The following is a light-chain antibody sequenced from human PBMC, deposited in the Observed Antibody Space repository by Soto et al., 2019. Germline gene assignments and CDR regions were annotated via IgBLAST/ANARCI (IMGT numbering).Light chain of an antibody. CDR1: QGISSY. CDR3: QQYYSYPRGT. V-gene: IGKV1-8*01. J-gene: IGKJ3*01. Sequence: AIRMTQSPSSLSASTGDRVTITCRASQGISSYLAWYQQKPGKAPKLLIYAASTLQSGVPSRFSGSGSGTDFTLTISCLQSEDFATYYCQQYYSYPRGTCGPGTKVDIK. CDR2: AAS.